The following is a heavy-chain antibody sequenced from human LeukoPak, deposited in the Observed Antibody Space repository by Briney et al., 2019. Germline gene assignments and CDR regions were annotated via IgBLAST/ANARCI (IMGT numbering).Heavy chain of an antibody. J-gene: IGHJ6*02. V-gene: IGHV1-8*01. CDR3: ARGVAEMVYAIYYYYYGMDV. CDR1: GYTFTSYD. D-gene: IGHD2-8*01. Sequence: ASVKVSCKASGYTFTSYDINWVRQATGQGLEWMGWMNPNSGNTGYAQKFQGRVTMTRNTSISTAYMELSSLRSEDTAVYYCARGVAEMVYAIYYYYYGMDVWGQGTTVTVSS. CDR2: MNPNSGNT.